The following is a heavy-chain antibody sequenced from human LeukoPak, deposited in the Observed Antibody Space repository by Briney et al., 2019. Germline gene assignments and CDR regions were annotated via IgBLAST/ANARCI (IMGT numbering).Heavy chain of an antibody. CDR2: IYYDGSSK. Sequence: GGSLRLSCAASGFTFSSYSMNWVRQAPGKGLEWVAFIYYDGSSKYYADSVKGRFTISRDNSKNTVYLQMNSLRGEDTAVYYCRDPFDYWGQGTLVTVSS. CDR1: GFTFSSYS. V-gene: IGHV3-30*02. J-gene: IGHJ4*02. CDR3: RDPFDY.